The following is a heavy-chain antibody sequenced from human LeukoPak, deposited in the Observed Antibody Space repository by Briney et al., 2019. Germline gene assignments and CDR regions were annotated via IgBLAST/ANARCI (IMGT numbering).Heavy chain of an antibody. CDR2: INPNSGGT. V-gene: IGHV1-2*02. J-gene: IGHJ4*02. CDR1: GYTFTGYY. CDR3: ARDLTLINAYYFDY. Sequence: ASVKVSCKASGYTFTGYYMHWVRQAPGQGLEWMGWINPNSGGTNYAQKFQGRVTITADKSTSTAYMELSSLRSEDTAVYYCARDLTLINAYYFDYWGQGTLVTVSS.